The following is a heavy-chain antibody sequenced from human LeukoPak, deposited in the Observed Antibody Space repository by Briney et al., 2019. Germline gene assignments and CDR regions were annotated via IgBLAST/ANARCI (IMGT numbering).Heavy chain of an antibody. CDR1: GYTFTSYA. D-gene: IGHD6-19*01. CDR3: ARESSGWYWRFDP. V-gene: IGHV1-3*01. J-gene: IGHJ5*02. Sequence: EASVKVSCKASGYTFTSYAMHWVRQAPGQRLEWMGWINAGNGNTKYSQKFQGRVTITRDTSASTAYMELGSLRSEDTAVYYCARESSGWYWRFDPWGQGTLVTVSS. CDR2: INAGNGNT.